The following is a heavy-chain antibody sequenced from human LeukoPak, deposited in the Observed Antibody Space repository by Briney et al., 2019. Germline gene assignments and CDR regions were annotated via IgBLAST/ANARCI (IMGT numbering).Heavy chain of an antibody. CDR1: GFAVSSKY. CDR3: ARVGDDYGDYWYFDL. CDR2: IYSGGST. V-gene: IGHV3-66*01. D-gene: IGHD4-17*01. Sequence: PGGSLRLSCAASGFAVSSKYMTWVRQAPGKGLEWVSVIYSGGSTYYADSVKGRFTISRDNSKNTLYLQMNSLRAEDTAVYYCARVGDDYGDYWYFDLWGRGTLVTVSS. J-gene: IGHJ2*01.